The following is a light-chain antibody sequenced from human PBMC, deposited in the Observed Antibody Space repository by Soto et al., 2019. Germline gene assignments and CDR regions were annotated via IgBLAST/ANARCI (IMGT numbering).Light chain of an antibody. CDR2: EVS. Sequence: HSALTQPASVSGSPGQSITISCTGTSSDVGGYNYVSWYQQHPGKAPKLMIYEVSNRPSGVSNRFSGSKSGNTASLTISGLQAEDEADYYCSSYTSSSTLGFGGGTKVTVL. CDR1: SSDVGGYNY. V-gene: IGLV2-14*01. J-gene: IGLJ2*01. CDR3: SSYTSSSTLG.